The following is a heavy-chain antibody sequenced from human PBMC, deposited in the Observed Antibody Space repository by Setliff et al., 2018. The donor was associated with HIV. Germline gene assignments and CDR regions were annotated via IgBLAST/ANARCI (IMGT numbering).Heavy chain of an antibody. J-gene: IGHJ4*02. Sequence: PSETLSLTCAVYGGSFSGHSWTWIRPPPGKGLEWIGEINRSGSANYNRSLKSRVTMSVDTSKRQFSLKLDSVTAADTAIYYGARQSTVAAAGFDFWGQGTLVTVSS. CDR2: INRSGSA. CDR3: ARQSTVAAAGFDF. D-gene: IGHD6-13*01. V-gene: IGHV4-34*01. CDR1: GGSFSGHS.